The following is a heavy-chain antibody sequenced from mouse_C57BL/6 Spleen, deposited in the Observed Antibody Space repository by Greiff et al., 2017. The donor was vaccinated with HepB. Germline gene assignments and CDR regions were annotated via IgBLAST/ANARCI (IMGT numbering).Heavy chain of an antibody. CDR1: GYTFTDYE. J-gene: IGHJ2*01. V-gene: IGHV1-15*01. Sequence: VQLQQSGAELVRPGASVTLSCKASGYTFTDYEMHWVKQTPVHGLEWIGAIDPETGGTAYNQKFKGKAKLTADKSSSTAYMELRSLTSEDSAVYYCTRYYGSLYYFDYWGQGTTLTVSS. D-gene: IGHD1-1*01. CDR2: IDPETGGT. CDR3: TRYYGSLYYFDY.